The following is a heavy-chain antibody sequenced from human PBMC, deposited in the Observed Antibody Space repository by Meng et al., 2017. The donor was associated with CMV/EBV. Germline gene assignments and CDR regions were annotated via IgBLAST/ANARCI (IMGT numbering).Heavy chain of an antibody. J-gene: IGHJ3*02. CDR2: IYSGGST. CDR3: ARDIHDAFDI. V-gene: IGHV3-66*02. CDR1: GFTVSSNY. D-gene: IGHD2-15*01. Sequence: GGSLRLSCAASGFTVSSNYMSWVRQAPGKGLEWVSVIYSGGSTYYADSVKGRFTISRDNSKNTLYLQMNSLRAEDAAVYYCARDIHDAFDIWGQGTMVTVSS.